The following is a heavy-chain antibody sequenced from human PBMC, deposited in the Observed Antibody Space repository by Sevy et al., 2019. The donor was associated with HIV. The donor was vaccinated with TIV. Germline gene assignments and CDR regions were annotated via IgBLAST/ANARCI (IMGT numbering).Heavy chain of an antibody. CDR2: TYYRSMWYY. V-gene: IGHV6-1*01. Sequence: SQTLSLTCAISGDSVSSNSAAWNWIRQSPSRGLEWLGWTYYRSMWYYDYAGSVKSGISINPDTSKNQFSLQLNSVTPEETAVYYCARRKDNAMDVWGQGTTVTVSS. CDR3: ARRKDNAMDV. D-gene: IGHD2-8*01. J-gene: IGHJ6*02. CDR1: GDSVSSNSAA.